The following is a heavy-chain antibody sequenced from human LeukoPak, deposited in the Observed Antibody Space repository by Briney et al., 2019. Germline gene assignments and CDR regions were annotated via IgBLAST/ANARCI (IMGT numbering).Heavy chain of an antibody. CDR3: ARDFRGYSIDY. CDR1: GFTFSSYS. CDR2: ISSSSSYI. D-gene: IGHD3-16*01. J-gene: IGHJ4*02. Sequence: GGSLRLSCAASGFTFSSYSMNWVRQAPGKGLGWVSSISSSSSYIYYADSVKGRFTISRDNAKNSLYLQMNSLRAEDTAVYYCARDFRGYSIDYWGQGTLVTVSS. V-gene: IGHV3-21*01.